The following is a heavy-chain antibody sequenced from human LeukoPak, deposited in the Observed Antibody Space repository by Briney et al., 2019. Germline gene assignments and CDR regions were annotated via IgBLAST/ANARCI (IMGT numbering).Heavy chain of an antibody. CDR3: ARVPPDIAVAGIDY. CDR1: GYTFTSYA. CDR2: INTNTGNP. V-gene: IGHV7-4-1*02. J-gene: IGHJ4*02. D-gene: IGHD6-19*01. Sequence: ASVKVSCKASGYTFTSYAMNWVRQAPGQWLEWMGWINTNTGNPTYAQGFTGRFVFSLDTSVSTAYLQISSLKAEDTAVYYCARVPPDIAVAGIDYWGQGTLVTVSS.